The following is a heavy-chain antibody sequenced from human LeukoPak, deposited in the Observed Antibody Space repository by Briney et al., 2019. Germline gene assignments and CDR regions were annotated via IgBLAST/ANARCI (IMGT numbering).Heavy chain of an antibody. Sequence: QAGGSLRLSFPASGFTFISYSMNWVRKAPAKGLGWLTFIRSDGSHKDYTESVKGRFTISRDNSENTLYLQMNSLRSDDTAVYYCAKDRSGVGPTAADYWGRGTLVIVSS. D-gene: IGHD1-26*01. CDR2: IRSDGSHK. CDR1: GFTFISYS. CDR3: AKDRSGVGPTAADY. J-gene: IGHJ4*02. V-gene: IGHV3-30*02.